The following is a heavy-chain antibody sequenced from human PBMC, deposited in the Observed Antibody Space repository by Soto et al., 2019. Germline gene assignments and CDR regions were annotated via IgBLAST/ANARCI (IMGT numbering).Heavy chain of an antibody. Sequence: QVQLQESGPGLVKPSQTLSLTCTVSGGSISSGDYYWSWIRQPPGKGLEWIGYIYYSGSTYYNPSLKTRVTISGDASKNQFSPKLSSVTAADTAVYYCAASDTGVVLQYNAFDIWGQGTMVTVSP. J-gene: IGHJ3*02. CDR3: AASDTGVVLQYNAFDI. CDR1: GGSISSGDYY. CDR2: IYYSGST. V-gene: IGHV4-30-4*01. D-gene: IGHD2-15*01.